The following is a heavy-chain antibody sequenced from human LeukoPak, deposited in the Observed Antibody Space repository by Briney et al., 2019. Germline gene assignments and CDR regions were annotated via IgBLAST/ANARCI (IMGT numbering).Heavy chain of an antibody. CDR1: GYTFTGYY. CDR3: VTDRQVSRNDYGDYVIFAATY. V-gene: IGHV1-2*02. D-gene: IGHD4-17*01. Sequence: ASVKVSCKASGYTFTGYYMHWVRQAPGQGLEWMGWINPNSGGTNYAQKFQGRVTMTEDTSTDTAYMELSSLRSEDTAVYYCVTDRQVSRNDYGDYVIFAATYWGQGTLVTVSS. CDR2: INPNSGGT. J-gene: IGHJ4*02.